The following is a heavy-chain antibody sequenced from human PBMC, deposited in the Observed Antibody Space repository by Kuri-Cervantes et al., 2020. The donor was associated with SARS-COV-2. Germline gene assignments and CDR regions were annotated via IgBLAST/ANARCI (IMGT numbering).Heavy chain of an antibody. J-gene: IGHJ4*02. Sequence: GGSLRLSCAASGFTFDDYAMHWVRQAPGKGLEWVSLISGDGGSTYYADSVKGRFTISRDNSKNTLYLQMNSLRAEDTAVYYCAKLGDKDYVWGSYRPPYYFDYWGQGTLVTVSS. V-gene: IGHV3-43*02. CDR2: ISGDGGST. D-gene: IGHD3-16*02. CDR3: AKLGDKDYVWGSYRPPYYFDY. CDR1: GFTFDDYA.